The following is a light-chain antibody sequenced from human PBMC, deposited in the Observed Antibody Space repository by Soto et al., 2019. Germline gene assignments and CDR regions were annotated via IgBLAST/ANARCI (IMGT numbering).Light chain of an antibody. CDR3: QQRSNWPKT. V-gene: IGKV3-15*01. Sequence: EILMTQSPSTLSVSAGERATLSCRASQSVSSNLAWYQQKPGQAPRLLIYGASTRATGIPARFSGSGSGTDLTLTISSLEPEEFALYYCQQRSNWPKTFGQGTKVDIK. J-gene: IGKJ1*01. CDR1: QSVSSN. CDR2: GAS.